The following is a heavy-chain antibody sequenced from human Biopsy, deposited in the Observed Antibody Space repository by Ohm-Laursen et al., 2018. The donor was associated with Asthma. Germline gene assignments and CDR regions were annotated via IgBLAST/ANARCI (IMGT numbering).Heavy chain of an antibody. Sequence: SVKVSCNASGDSFINYAISWVRQAPRQGLEWMGGLIPVLGTADYAPMFEGRVTITADESTSTAYLELTSLRFEDTAVYYCARGYSGTDRIVYYYSGMEVWGQGTTVTVSS. CDR3: ARGYSGTDRIVYYYSGMEV. D-gene: IGHD5-12*01. CDR2: LIPVLGTA. V-gene: IGHV1-69*13. CDR1: GDSFINYA. J-gene: IGHJ6*02.